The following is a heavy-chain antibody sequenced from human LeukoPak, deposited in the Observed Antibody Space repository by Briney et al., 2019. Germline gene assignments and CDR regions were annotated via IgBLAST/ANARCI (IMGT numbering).Heavy chain of an antibody. Sequence: GGSLRLSCSASGFTFSSYSMHWVRQAPGKGLEYVSGISANGGSTDYADSLKGRFTISRDNSKNTLYLQMSSLRGEDTAVFYCVKGATNGVYFDYWGQGTLVTVSS. D-gene: IGHD2-8*01. V-gene: IGHV3-64D*09. CDR2: ISANGGST. CDR3: VKGATNGVYFDY. CDR1: GFTFSSYS. J-gene: IGHJ4*02.